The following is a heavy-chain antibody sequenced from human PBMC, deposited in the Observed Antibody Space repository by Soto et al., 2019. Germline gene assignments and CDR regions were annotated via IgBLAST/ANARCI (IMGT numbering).Heavy chain of an antibody. J-gene: IGHJ4*02. V-gene: IGHV3-33*01. CDR2: IWHDGKEK. Sequence: QVQVGESGGGVVQPGRSLKLSCAASGFTFSNFGMHWVRQAPGKGLEWVAVIWHDGKEKYYADSAKGRSTISRDNSKNTLYLQMNSLRAEDTAVYYCARDPGQDEAMDYWGQGTLVTVSS. CDR3: ARDPGQDEAMDY. CDR1: GFTFSNFG.